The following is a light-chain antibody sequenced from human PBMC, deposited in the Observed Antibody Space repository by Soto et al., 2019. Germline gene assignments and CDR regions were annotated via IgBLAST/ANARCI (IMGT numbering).Light chain of an antibody. Sequence: EIVMTQSPATLSVSPGERATLSCRASQSVSSDLAWYQQKPGQAPRLLISGASSRATGIPDRFSGSGSGTDFTLTISRLEPEDFAVYYCHQYVSWTFGQGTKVDI. CDR3: HQYVSWT. CDR1: QSVSSD. V-gene: IGKV3-20*01. J-gene: IGKJ1*01. CDR2: GAS.